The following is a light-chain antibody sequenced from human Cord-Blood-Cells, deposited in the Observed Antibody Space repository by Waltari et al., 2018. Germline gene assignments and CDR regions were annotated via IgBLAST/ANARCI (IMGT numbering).Light chain of an antibody. V-gene: IGLV2-23*01. Sequence: QSALNQPASVSGSPGQSITISCTGTSSDVGSYNLVSWYQQHPGKAPKLMIYEGSKRPSGVSNRFSGSKSGNTASRTISGLQAEDGADYYCCSYAGSSTWVFVGGTKLTVL. J-gene: IGLJ3*02. CDR2: EGS. CDR3: CSYAGSSTWV. CDR1: SSDVGSYNL.